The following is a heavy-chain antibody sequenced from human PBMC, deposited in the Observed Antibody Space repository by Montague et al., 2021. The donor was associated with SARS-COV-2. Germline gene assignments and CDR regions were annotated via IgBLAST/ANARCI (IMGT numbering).Heavy chain of an antibody. CDR1: GFTFSSYG. CDR2: ISYDGSNK. V-gene: IGHV3-30*18. D-gene: IGHD3-3*01. Sequence: SLRLSCAASGFTFSSYGMHWVRQAPGKGQEWVAVISYDGSNKYYADSVKGRFTISRDNSKNTLYLQMNSLRAEDTAVYYCAKDRRYYDFWSGYLGRPTRHYYYYGMDVWGQGTTVTVSS. CDR3: AKDRRYYDFWSGYLGRPTRHYYYYGMDV. J-gene: IGHJ6*02.